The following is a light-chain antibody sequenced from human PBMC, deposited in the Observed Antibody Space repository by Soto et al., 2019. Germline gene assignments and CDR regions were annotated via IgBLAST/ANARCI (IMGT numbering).Light chain of an antibody. J-gene: IGKJ4*01. CDR1: QSVSSSY. Sequence: EIVLTQSPGTLSLSPGERATLSCRASQSVSSSYLAWYQQKPGQAPRLLIYGASSRATGIPDWFSGSGSGTDFTLTISRLEPEDFAVYYCKQYGSSPLTFGGGTKVEIK. V-gene: IGKV3-20*01. CDR2: GAS. CDR3: KQYGSSPLT.